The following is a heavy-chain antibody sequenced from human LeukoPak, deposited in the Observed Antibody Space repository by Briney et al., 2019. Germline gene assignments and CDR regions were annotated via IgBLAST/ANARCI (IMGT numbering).Heavy chain of an antibody. V-gene: IGHV3-30*18. D-gene: IGHD2-2*01. CDR1: GFTFSSYG. Sequence: GGSLRLSCAASGFTFSSYGMHWVRQAPGKGLEWVAVISYDGSNKYYADSVKGRFTISRDNSKNTLYLQMNSLRAEDTAVYYCAKDGYQLLFLGEYYFDYWGQGTLVTVSS. J-gene: IGHJ4*02. CDR2: ISYDGSNK. CDR3: AKDGYQLLFLGEYYFDY.